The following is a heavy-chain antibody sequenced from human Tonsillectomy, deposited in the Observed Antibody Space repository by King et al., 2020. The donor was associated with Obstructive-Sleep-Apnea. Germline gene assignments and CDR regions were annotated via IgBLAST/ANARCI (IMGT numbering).Heavy chain of an antibody. V-gene: IGHV3-74*01. CDR2: IESDGSST. CDR3: ARELVNSGGPSLWA. CDR1: GLTLSGYW. J-gene: IGHJ5*02. Sequence: VQLVESGGGLVQPGGSLRLSCAASGLTLSGYWMHWVRQVPGKGLVWVSGIESDGSSTTYAESVKGRFTISRDNAKNTLYLQMNSLSVEDTAVYYGARELVNSGGPSLWAWGQGTLVTVSS. D-gene: IGHD2-8*02.